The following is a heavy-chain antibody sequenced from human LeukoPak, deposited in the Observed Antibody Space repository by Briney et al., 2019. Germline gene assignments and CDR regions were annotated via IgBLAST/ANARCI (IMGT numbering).Heavy chain of an antibody. D-gene: IGHD2-15*01. J-gene: IGHJ4*02. Sequence: GGSLRLSCAASGFTFRNHWMHWVRQAPAKGLVWVSRIRTDGGSIAYADFVKGRFTISRENAKNTVYLQMNSLRADDTAVYYCARDMESGGRAFDSWGQGTLVTISS. CDR2: IRTDGGSI. CDR3: ARDMESGGRAFDS. CDR1: GFTFRNHW. V-gene: IGHV3-74*01.